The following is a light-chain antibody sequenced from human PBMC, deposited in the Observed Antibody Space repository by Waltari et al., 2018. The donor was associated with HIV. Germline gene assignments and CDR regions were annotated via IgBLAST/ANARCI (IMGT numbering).Light chain of an antibody. J-gene: IGKJ2*01. CDR2: TVS. CDR1: QSLAYSDGRIY. V-gene: IGKV2-30*01. Sequence: DVVMTQSPLSLPVTLGQPASISCRSSQSLAYSDGRIYLNWFHQRQGQSPRRLIYTVSDRDSGVPDRFTGSGSGTDFTLKISRVEAEDVGIFYCVQGTHWPPTFGQGTKLEIK. CDR3: VQGTHWPPT.